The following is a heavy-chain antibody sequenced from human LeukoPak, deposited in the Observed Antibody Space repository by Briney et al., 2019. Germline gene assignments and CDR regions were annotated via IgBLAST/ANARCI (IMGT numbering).Heavy chain of an antibody. CDR1: GFTFSSYS. CDR2: ISSSSSYI. CDR3: ARGPPLWFGDDNWFDP. D-gene: IGHD3-10*01. Sequence: PGGSLRLSCAASGFTFSSYSMNWVRQAPGKGLEWVSSISSSSSYIYYADSVKGRFTISRDNAKNSLYLQMNSLRAEDTAVYYCARGPPLWFGDDNWFDPWGQGTLVTVSS. J-gene: IGHJ5*02. V-gene: IGHV3-21*01.